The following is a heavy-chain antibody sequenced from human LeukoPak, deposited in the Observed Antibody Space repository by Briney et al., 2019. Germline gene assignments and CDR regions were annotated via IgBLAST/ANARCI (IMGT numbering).Heavy chain of an antibody. J-gene: IGHJ4*02. Sequence: GGSLRLSCAASGFTFSSYSMNWVRQAPGKGLEWVSSISSSSSYIYYADSVKGRFTISRDNAKNSLYLQMNSLRAEDTAVYYCARELGGYYDSSGYYDYWGQGTLVTVSS. D-gene: IGHD3-22*01. CDR3: ARELGGYYDSSGYYDY. V-gene: IGHV3-21*01. CDR2: ISSSSSYI. CDR1: GFTFSSYS.